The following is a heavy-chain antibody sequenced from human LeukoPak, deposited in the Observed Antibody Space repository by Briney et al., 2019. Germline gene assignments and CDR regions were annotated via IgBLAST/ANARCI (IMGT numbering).Heavy chain of an antibody. CDR3: ARDSLNSSSGWFDP. CDR1: GFTFSSYS. Sequence: GGSLRLSCAASGFTFSSYSMNWVRQAPGKGLEWVSSISSSSSYIYYADSVKGRFTISRDNAKNSLYLQMNSLRGEDTAVYYCARDSLNSSSGWFDPWGQGTLVTVSS. V-gene: IGHV3-21*01. J-gene: IGHJ5*02. CDR2: ISSSSSYI. D-gene: IGHD6-13*01.